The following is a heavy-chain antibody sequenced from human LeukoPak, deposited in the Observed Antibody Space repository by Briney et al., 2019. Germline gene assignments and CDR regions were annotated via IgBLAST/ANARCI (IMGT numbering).Heavy chain of an antibody. CDR3: ARTHYYDSSGQKNWFDP. CDR2: ISGSGGST. J-gene: IGHJ5*02. Sequence: PGGSLRLSCAASGFTLSSYAMSWVRQAPGKGLEWVSGISGSGGSTYYADSVKGRFTISRDNSKNTLYLQMNSLRAEDTAVYYCARTHYYDSSGQKNWFDPWGQGTLVTVSS. D-gene: IGHD3-22*01. CDR1: GFTLSSYA. V-gene: IGHV3-23*01.